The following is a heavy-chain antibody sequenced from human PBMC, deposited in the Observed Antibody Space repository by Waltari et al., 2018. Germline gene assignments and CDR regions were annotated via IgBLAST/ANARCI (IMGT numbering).Heavy chain of an antibody. J-gene: IGHJ4*02. V-gene: IGHV3-23*01. CDR1: VFTCSSYA. CDR3: AKVVYFLSTVTVGFDY. Sequence: EVQLLESGGGLVQPGGSLRLSCAASVFTCSSYAMSWVRQAPGKGLEWVSAISGSGGSTYYADSVKGRFTISRDNSKNTLYLQMNSLRAEDTAVYYCAKVVYFLSTVTVGFDYWGQGTLVTVSS. CDR2: ISGSGGST. D-gene: IGHD4-17*01.